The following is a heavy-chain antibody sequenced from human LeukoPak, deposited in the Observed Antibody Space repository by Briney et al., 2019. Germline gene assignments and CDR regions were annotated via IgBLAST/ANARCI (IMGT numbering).Heavy chain of an antibody. Sequence: GASVKVSCKASGYTFTSYGISWVRQAPGQGLEWMGWISAYNGNTNYAQKLQGRVTITTDTSTSTAYMELRSLRSDDTAVYYCARDPGVRYYYDSSGYYYHWFDPWGQGTLVTVSS. CDR3: ARDPGVRYYYDSSGYYYHWFDP. J-gene: IGHJ5*02. CDR1: GYTFTSYG. V-gene: IGHV1-18*01. D-gene: IGHD3-22*01. CDR2: ISAYNGNT.